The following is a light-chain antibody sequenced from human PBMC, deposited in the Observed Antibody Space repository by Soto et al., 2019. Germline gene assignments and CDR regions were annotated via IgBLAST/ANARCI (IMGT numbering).Light chain of an antibody. V-gene: IGKV3-15*01. CDR1: QSVSSL. CDR3: QQYNNWPLT. CDR2: GAS. Sequence: EVVMTQSPATLSVSPGARATLSCRASQSVSSLLAWYQQKPCQAPRLLIYGASTRATGIPDRFSASGSGTEFALTISSLQSGDFEVYYCQQYNNWPLTFGGGTKVEIK. J-gene: IGKJ4*01.